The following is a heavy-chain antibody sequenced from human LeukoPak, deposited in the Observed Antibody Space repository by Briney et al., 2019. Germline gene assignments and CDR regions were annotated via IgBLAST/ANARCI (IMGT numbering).Heavy chain of an antibody. CDR3: AKDSLVGGWLVGYSFDS. D-gene: IGHD6-19*01. J-gene: IGHJ4*02. CDR1: GFTFSDYG. Sequence: GRSLRLSCAASGFTFSDYGIHWVRQAPGKGLEWVAVISYDGRKMTYADSVKGRFTISRDNSKNTLFLQMNSLRAEDTAVYYCAKDSLVGGWLVGYSFDSWGQGTLVTVSS. V-gene: IGHV3-30*18. CDR2: ISYDGRKM.